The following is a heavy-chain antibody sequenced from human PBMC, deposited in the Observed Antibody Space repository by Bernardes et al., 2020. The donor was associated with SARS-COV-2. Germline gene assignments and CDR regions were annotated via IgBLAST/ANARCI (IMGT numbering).Heavy chain of an antibody. V-gene: IGHV3-23*01. Sequence: GGSLRLSCAGSGFTFNKYAMSWVRQAPGKGLEWVSIITGSGDDTQNADSVKGRFSISRDNSKNTLYLQMNSLRDEDTAIYYCAKTMGEHCSDSNCISRTFDWWGQGALVTVSS. CDR1: GFTFNKYA. J-gene: IGHJ4*02. CDR2: ITGSGDDT. CDR3: AKTMGEHCSDSNCISRTFDW. D-gene: IGHD2-15*01.